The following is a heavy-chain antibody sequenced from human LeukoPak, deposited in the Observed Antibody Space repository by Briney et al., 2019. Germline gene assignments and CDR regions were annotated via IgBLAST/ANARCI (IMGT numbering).Heavy chain of an antibody. CDR1: GGSIGGYY. V-gene: IGHV4-59*08. CDR3: ARHAPGHSGREMFFDY. D-gene: IGHD5-12*01. CDR2: IYYSGTT. J-gene: IGHJ4*02. Sequence: SETLSLTCTVSGGSIGGYYWSWIRQPPGKGLEWIGYIYYSGTTNYNPSLKSRVTISVDTSKKQFSLKLNSVTAADTALYYCARHAPGHSGREMFFDYWGQGTLVTVSS.